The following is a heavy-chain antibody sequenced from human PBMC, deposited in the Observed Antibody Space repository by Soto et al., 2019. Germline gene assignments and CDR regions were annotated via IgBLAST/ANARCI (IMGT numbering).Heavy chain of an antibody. CDR3: ARLPNKSPQN. J-gene: IGHJ1*01. CDR2: ISTDESST. CDR1: GFTFSSYW. V-gene: IGHV3-74*01. Sequence: EVQLVESGGGLVQPGGSLRLSCAASGFTFSSYWMHWVRQAPGKGLVWVSSISTDESSTSYADPVKGRFTSTRDNAKNTLYLQMNSVRAEDTAVYYCARLPNKSPQNWGQGTLVIVSP.